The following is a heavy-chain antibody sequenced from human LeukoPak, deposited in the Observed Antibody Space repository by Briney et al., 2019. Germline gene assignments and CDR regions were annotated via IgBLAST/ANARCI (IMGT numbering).Heavy chain of an antibody. CDR2: INHSGST. CDR1: GGSFSGYY. D-gene: IGHD3-22*01. J-gene: IGHJ4*02. CDR3: ARRETYYYDSSGYGTTYYFDY. V-gene: IGHV4-34*01. Sequence: SETLSLTCAVYGGSFSGYYWSWIRQPPGKGLEWIGEINHSGSTNYNPSLKSRVTISVDTSKNQLSLKLNSVTAADTAVYYCARRETYYYDSSGYGTTYYFDYWGQGTLVTVSS.